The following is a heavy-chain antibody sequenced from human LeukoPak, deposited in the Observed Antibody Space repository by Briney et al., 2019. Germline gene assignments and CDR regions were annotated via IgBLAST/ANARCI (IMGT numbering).Heavy chain of an antibody. D-gene: IGHD3/OR15-3a*01. V-gene: IGHV3-23*01. J-gene: IGHJ3*02. CDR3: VREGPRGLAFDI. CDR1: GFTFRSHD. CDR2: ISASGGST. Sequence: GGSLRLSCAASGFTFRSHDLSWVRQAPGKGLEWVSGISASGGSTFYADSVKGRFTISRDNSKNTLYLQMNGLRVEDTAVYYCVREGPRGLAFDIWGQGTMVTVSS.